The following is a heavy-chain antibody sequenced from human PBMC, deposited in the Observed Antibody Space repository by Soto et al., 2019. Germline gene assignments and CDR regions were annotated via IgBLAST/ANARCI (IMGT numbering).Heavy chain of an antibody. CDR2: IKPNSGGT. Sequence: ASVKVSCKASGYTFTGYYMHWVRQAPGQGLEWMGWIKPNSGGTNYAQKFQGRVTMTRDTSISTAYMELSRLRSDDTAVYYCSSDPPWGELCMDVWGQGPTVTVSS. V-gene: IGHV1-2*02. CDR3: SSDPPWGELCMDV. J-gene: IGHJ6*02. CDR1: GYTFTGYY. D-gene: IGHD3-16*01.